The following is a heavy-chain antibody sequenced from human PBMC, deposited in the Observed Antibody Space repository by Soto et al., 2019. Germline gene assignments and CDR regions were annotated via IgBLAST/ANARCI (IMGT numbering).Heavy chain of an antibody. Sequence: GASVKVSCKASGYTFTSYAMHWVRQAPGQRVEWMGWINAGKGNTKYSQRFQGRVTITRDTSANTAYMELSSLRSEDTAVYYCARSSSLVDYYYYMDVWGKGTTVTVSS. CDR2: INAGKGNT. D-gene: IGHD6-13*01. J-gene: IGHJ6*03. V-gene: IGHV1-3*01. CDR1: GYTFTSYA. CDR3: ARSSSLVDYYYYMDV.